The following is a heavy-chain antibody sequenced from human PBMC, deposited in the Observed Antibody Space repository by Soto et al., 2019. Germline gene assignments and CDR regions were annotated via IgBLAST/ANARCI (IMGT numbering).Heavy chain of an antibody. V-gene: IGHV3-30-3*01. J-gene: IGHJ4*02. CDR1: GFTFSSYA. Sequence: QVQLVESGGGVVQPGRSLRLSCAASGFTFSSYAMHWVRQAPGKGLEWVAVISYDGSNKYYADSVKGRFTISRDNSKNMLYLQMNSLRAEDTAVYYCARDPTERWGPYTAGYWGQGTLVTVSS. CDR2: ISYDGSNK. D-gene: IGHD2-2*02. CDR3: ARDPTERWGPYTAGY.